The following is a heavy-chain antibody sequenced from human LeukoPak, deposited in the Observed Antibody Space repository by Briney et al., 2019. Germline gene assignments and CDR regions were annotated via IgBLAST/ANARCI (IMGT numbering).Heavy chain of an antibody. V-gene: IGHV1-46*01. J-gene: IGHJ4*02. CDR1: GYTFASYY. CDR3: ARERTHYYDSSGYYYFDY. CDR2: INPSGGST. D-gene: IGHD3-22*01. Sequence: RASVKVSCKASGYTFASYYMHWVRQAPGQGLEWMGIINPSGGSTSYAQKFQGRVTMTRDMSTSTVYMELSSLRSEDTAVYYCARERTHYYDSSGYYYFDYWGQGTLVTVSS.